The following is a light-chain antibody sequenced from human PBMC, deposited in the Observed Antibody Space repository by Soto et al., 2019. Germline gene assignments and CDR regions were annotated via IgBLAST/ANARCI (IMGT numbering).Light chain of an antibody. CDR3: QQRLNWPPG. V-gene: IGKV3-11*01. J-gene: IGKJ1*01. CDR2: DAS. Sequence: EIFLTQSPDTLSLSLGERATLSCRASQSVTNYIAWYQQRPGQAPRLLIYDASNRATGVPARFSGSGSGTDFTLTISDLEPADFGLYYCQQRLNWPPGFGQGTKVEIK. CDR1: QSVTNY.